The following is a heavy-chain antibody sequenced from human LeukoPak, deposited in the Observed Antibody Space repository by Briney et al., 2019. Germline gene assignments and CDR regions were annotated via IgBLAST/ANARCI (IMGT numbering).Heavy chain of an antibody. V-gene: IGHV4-59*01. CDR3: ARGIESYGDYGY. Sequence: KPSETLSLTCTVSGGSISGSYWSWIRQPPGKGLEWSAYMYNSGSTNYNPSLKSRVTISIDTSKNQFSLKLSSLTAADTAIYYCARGIESYGDYGYWGQGTLVTVSS. CDR2: MYNSGST. D-gene: IGHD4-17*01. J-gene: IGHJ4*02. CDR1: GGSISGSY.